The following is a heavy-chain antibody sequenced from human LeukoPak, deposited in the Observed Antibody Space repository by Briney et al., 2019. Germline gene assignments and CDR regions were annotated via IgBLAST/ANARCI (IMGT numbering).Heavy chain of an antibody. CDR1: GYSFTSYW. CDR3: ARSGYSGYDSFDY. CDR2: IYPEDSDT. V-gene: IGHV5-51*01. J-gene: IGHJ4*02. D-gene: IGHD5-12*01. Sequence: GESLKISCKGSGYSFTSYWIGWVRQMPGKGLEWMGIIYPEDSDTKYSPSFQGQVTISADKSISTAYLQWSSLKASDTAMYYCARSGYSGYDSFDYWGQGTLVTVSS.